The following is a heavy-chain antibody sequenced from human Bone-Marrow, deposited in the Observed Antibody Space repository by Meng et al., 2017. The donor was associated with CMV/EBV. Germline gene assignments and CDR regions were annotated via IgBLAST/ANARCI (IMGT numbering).Heavy chain of an antibody. CDR1: GGSVSSGSYY. CDR2: IYYSGST. Sequence: GSLRLSCTVSGGSVSSGSYYWSWIRQPPGKGLEWIGYIYYSGSTNYNPSLKSRVTISVDTSKNQFSLKLSSVTAADTAVYYCARDCSSTSCYTPRYGMDVWGQGTTVTVSS. D-gene: IGHD2-2*02. V-gene: IGHV4-61*01. J-gene: IGHJ6*02. CDR3: ARDCSSTSCYTPRYGMDV.